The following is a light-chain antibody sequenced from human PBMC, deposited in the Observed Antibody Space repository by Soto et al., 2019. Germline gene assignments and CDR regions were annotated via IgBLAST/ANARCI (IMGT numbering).Light chain of an antibody. CDR3: QQSYSTPRT. J-gene: IGKJ1*01. CDR1: QGIGNA. V-gene: IGKV1-6*01. Sequence: VQMTRSPSYLSASVGNTVTISCRASQGIGNALGWYQQKPGKPPKVLIYGASNLQSGVPPRFSGSGYGTDFNLTIRSLQPEDFAMYYCQQSYSTPRTFGQGTKVDI. CDR2: GAS.